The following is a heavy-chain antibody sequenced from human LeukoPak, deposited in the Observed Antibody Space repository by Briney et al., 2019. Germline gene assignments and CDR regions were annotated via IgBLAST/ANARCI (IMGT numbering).Heavy chain of an antibody. D-gene: IGHD1-14*01. V-gene: IGHV3-53*01. CDR1: GFTVITND. J-gene: IGHJ4*02. CDR3: ARGVEPLAANTLAY. Sequence: GGSLRLSCAASGFTVITNDMTWVRQAPGKGLERVSVLYSDSNTKYADSVQGRFTISRDNSKNTLYLEMNSLSPDDTAVYYCARGVEPLAANTLAYWGQGTLVTVSS. CDR2: LYSDSNT.